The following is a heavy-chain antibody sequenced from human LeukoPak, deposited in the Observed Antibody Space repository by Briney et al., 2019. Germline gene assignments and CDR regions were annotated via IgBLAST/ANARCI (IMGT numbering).Heavy chain of an antibody. CDR3: AKTQGYYDC. Sequence: GGSLRLSCAASGFTFSSYGMNWVRQAPGKGLEWVSGIGVGGTTYYADSVKGRFTISRDTSKNTLYLEMNSLRAEDTAVYYCAKTQGYYDCWGQGTLVTVSS. CDR1: GFTFSSYG. V-gene: IGHV3-23*01. J-gene: IGHJ4*02. CDR2: IGVGGTT. D-gene: IGHD3-22*01.